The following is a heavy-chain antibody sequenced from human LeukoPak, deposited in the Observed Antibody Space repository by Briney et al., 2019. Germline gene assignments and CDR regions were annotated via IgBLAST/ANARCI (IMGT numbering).Heavy chain of an antibody. V-gene: IGHV4-38-2*02. Sequence: SETLSLTCTVSGYSISSGYYWGWIRPPPGKGLEWIGSIYHSGSTYYNPSLKSRVTISVDTSKNQFSLKLSSVTAADTAVYYCARDPSSIRGYWGQGTLVTVSS. CDR2: IYHSGST. CDR3: ARDPSSIRGY. CDR1: GYSISSGYY. J-gene: IGHJ4*02. D-gene: IGHD6-13*01.